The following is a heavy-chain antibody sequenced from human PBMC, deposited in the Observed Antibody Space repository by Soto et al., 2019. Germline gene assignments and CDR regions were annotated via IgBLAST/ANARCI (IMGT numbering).Heavy chain of an antibody. D-gene: IGHD2-2*01. Sequence: ASVKVSCKASGYTFTSYAISWVRQAPGQGLEWMGGIIPIFGTANYAQKFQGRVTITADESTSTAYMELSSLRSEDTAVYYCASRPIVLVPAAPPGDYYYYGMDVWGQGTTVTVSS. V-gene: IGHV1-69*13. CDR1: GYTFTSYA. J-gene: IGHJ6*02. CDR2: IIPIFGTA. CDR3: ASRPIVLVPAAPPGDYYYYGMDV.